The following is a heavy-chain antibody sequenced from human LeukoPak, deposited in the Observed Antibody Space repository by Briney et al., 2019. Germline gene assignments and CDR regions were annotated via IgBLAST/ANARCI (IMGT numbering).Heavy chain of an antibody. CDR1: GGSISSGGYY. V-gene: IGHV4-30-2*01. Sequence: SETLSLTCTVSGGSISSGGYYWSWIRQPPGKGLEWIGYIYHSGSTYYNPSLKSRVTISVDRSKNQFSLKLSSVTAADTAVYYCASQDINWEYDYWGQGTLVTVSS. CDR3: ASQDINWEYDY. CDR2: IYHSGST. D-gene: IGHD7-27*01. J-gene: IGHJ4*02.